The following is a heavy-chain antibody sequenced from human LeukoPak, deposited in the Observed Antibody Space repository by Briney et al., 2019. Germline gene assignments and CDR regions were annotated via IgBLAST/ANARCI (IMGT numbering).Heavy chain of an antibody. CDR3: ARDQRDYYYYYMDV. D-gene: IGHD6-25*01. CDR1: GGSISSYY. CDR2: IYYSGST. V-gene: IGHV4-59*01. J-gene: IGHJ6*03. Sequence: SETLSLTCTVSGGSISSYYWSWIRQPPGKGLEWLGYIYYSGSTNYNPSLKSRVTISVDTSKNQFSLKLSSVTAADTAVYYCARDQRDYYYYYMDVWGKGTTVTVSS.